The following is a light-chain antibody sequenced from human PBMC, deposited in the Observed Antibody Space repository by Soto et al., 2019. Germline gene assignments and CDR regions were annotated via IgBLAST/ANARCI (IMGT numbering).Light chain of an antibody. CDR3: RQLSNHPLT. V-gene: IGKV3D-20*02. J-gene: IGKJ4*01. Sequence: EIRVKQSPATLSLSTGERATLSCRASQSVSSSYLAWYQQKPGQAPRILIYDASSRATGIPDRFSGGGACTDFTPTISRLLPEDVAVDYCRQLSNHPLTFGGGTKVDI. CDR1: QSVSSSY. CDR2: DAS.